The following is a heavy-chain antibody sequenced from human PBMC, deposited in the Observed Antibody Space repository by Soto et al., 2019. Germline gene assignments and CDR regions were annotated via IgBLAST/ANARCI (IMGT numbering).Heavy chain of an antibody. D-gene: IGHD4-17*01. V-gene: IGHV1-46*03. Sequence: ASVKVSCKASGYTFTSYYMHWVRQAPGQGLEWMGIINPSGGSTSYAQKFQGRVTMTRDTSTSTVYMELSSLRSEDTAVYYCARDSMTTVTTNSWYFDLWGRGTLVTVSS. CDR3: ARDSMTTVTTNSWYFDL. CDR2: INPSGGST. CDR1: GYTFTSYY. J-gene: IGHJ2*01.